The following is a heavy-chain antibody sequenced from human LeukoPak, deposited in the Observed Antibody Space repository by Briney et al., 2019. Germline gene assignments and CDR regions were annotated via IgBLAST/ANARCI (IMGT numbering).Heavy chain of an antibody. J-gene: IGHJ6*02. D-gene: IGHD6-13*01. CDR3: ARDLGEAAGTSSDGMDV. CDR2: IVPVLEIA. Sequence: ASVKVSCKASGGTFNNYVISWVRQAPGQGLEWMGRIVPVLEIANYAQNFQDRVTITADKTTTTAYMEVRSLRPEDTAVYYCARDLGEAAGTSSDGMDVWGQGTTVTVSS. CDR1: GGTFNNYV. V-gene: IGHV1-69*04.